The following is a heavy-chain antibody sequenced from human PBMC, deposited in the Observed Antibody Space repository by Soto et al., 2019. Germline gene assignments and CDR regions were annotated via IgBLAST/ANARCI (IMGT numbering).Heavy chain of an antibody. CDR3: ARDLSITMLVVGLPDY. CDR2: INPSGGST. CDR1: GYTFTSYY. D-gene: IGHD3-22*01. J-gene: IGHJ4*02. V-gene: IGHV1-46*01. Sequence: ASVKVSCKASGYTFTSYYMHWVRQAPGQGLEWMGIINPSGGSTSYAQKFQGRVTMTRDTSTSTVYMELSSLRSEDTAVYYCARDLSITMLVVGLPDYWGQGALVTVSS.